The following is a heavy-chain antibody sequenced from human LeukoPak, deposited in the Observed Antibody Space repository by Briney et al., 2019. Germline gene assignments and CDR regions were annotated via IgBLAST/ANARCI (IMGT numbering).Heavy chain of an antibody. J-gene: IGHJ5*02. CDR3: ARGNSTEEYNWFDP. V-gene: IGHV4-30-2*01. Sequence: PSETLSLTCTVSGDSLSSGVYYWSWIRQPPGRGPEWLGYIYHTGSTQYNPSLNNRVTISIDKSKNHFSLKLTSVTAADTAFYYCARGNSTEEYNWFDPWGQGTLVTVSS. D-gene: IGHD2-21*01. CDR1: GDSLSSGVYY. CDR2: IYHTGST.